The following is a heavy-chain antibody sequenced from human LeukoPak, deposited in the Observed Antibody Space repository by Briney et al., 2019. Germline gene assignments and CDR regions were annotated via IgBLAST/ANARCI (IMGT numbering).Heavy chain of an antibody. J-gene: IGHJ3*02. V-gene: IGHV5-51*01. CDR3: ARHRVAGYYIRDDAFYI. CDR2: IYPGDSDT. Sequence: GESLKISCKGSGYSFTSYWIGWVRQMPGKGLEWMGIIYPGDSDTRYSPSFQGQVTISADKSISTAYLQWSSLKASDTAMYYCARHRVAGYYIRDDAFYIWGQGTMVTVSS. D-gene: IGHD3-9*01. CDR1: GYSFTSYW.